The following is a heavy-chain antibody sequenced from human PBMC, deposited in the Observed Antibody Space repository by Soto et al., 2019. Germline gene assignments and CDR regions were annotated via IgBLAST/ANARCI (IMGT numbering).Heavy chain of an antibody. V-gene: IGHV5-51*01. CDR1: GDSFTTYW. D-gene: IGHD3-22*01. CDR2: IYPGDFDT. J-gene: IGHJ5*02. Sequence: GESLKISCRVSGDSFTTYWIAWVRQMPGKGLEWMGIIYPGDFDTRYSPSFQGQVTISVDKSINTAYLQWNSLQASDSAMYYCARNHSRGYFNWFDPWGQGTLVTVSS. CDR3: ARNHSRGYFNWFDP.